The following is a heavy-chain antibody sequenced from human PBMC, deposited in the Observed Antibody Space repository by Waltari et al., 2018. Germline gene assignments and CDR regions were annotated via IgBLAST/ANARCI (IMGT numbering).Heavy chain of an antibody. Sequence: QVQLVESGGGLVKPGGSLRLSCRGSVFSFRDYYLSWIRRAPGKGPEWVSYIDSVSDGIYYTQSVKGRFTISRDNAKNTLYLQMNSLRVEDTAVYHCARTLAGRRLADYWGQGTLVTVSS. CDR1: VFSFRDYY. CDR3: ARTLAGRRLADY. D-gene: IGHD3-16*01. J-gene: IGHJ4*02. CDR2: IDSVSDGI. V-gene: IGHV3-11*01.